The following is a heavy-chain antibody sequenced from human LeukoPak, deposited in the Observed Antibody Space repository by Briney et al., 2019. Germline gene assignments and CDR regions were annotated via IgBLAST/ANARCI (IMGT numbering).Heavy chain of an antibody. J-gene: IGHJ5*02. V-gene: IGHV3-11*01. CDR1: GFTFSGYY. D-gene: IGHD3-3*01. CDR2: ISSSGSTI. Sequence: AGTLRLSCAASGFTFSGYYMSWIRQAPGKGLEWVSYISSSGSTIYYADPVKGRFTIFRDNAKNSLYLQMNSLRAVDAAVYSCASFGVVQGFDPWGQGTLVTVSS. CDR3: ASFGVVQGFDP.